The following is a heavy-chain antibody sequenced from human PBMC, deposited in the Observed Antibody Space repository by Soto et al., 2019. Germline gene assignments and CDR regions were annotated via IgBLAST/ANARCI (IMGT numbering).Heavy chain of an antibody. CDR1: GFTFSSYA. J-gene: IGHJ4*02. CDR2: ISGSGGST. CDR3: AKGHSSGYYHYFDY. V-gene: IGHV3-23*01. D-gene: IGHD3-22*01. Sequence: GGSLRLSCAASGFTFSSYAMSWVRQAPGKGLEWVSAISGSGGSTYYADSVKGRFTISRDNSKNTLYPQMNSLRAEDTAVYYCAKGHSSGYYHYFDYWGQGTLVTVSS.